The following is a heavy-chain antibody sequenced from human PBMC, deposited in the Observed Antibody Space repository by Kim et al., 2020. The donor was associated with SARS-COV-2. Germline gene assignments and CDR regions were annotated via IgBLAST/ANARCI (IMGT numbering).Heavy chain of an antibody. J-gene: IGHJ4*02. CDR2: INYDGSST. D-gene: IGHD3-16*01. V-gene: IGHV3-NL1*01. CDR3: ASLSTGYVWDKFDY. Sequence: GGSLRLSCVASGFTFSSYGMHWVRQAPGKGLEWVSLINYDGSSTNYADSVKGRFTISRDNSRNTLYLQMNSLRAEDTAVYYCASLSTGYVWDKFDYWGQGTLVTVSS. CDR1: GFTFSSYG.